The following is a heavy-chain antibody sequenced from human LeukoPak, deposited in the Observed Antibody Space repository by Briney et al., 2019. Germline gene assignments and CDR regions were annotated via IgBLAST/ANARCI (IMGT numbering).Heavy chain of an antibody. V-gene: IGHV1-46*01. D-gene: IGHD2-15*01. J-gene: IGHJ4*02. CDR3: ARGPDIVVVVAALGDY. CDR2: INPSGLHT. CDR1: GYTLTSHY. Sequence: ASVKVSYKQSGYTLTSHYMYRVRQAPRQPLEWMGIINPSGLHTNYAQKFQGRVTMTRDTSTSTVYMELSSLRSEDTAVYYCARGPDIVVVVAALGDYWGQGTLVTVSS.